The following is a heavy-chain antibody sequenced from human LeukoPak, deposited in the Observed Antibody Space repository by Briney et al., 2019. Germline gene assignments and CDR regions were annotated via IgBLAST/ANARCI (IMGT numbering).Heavy chain of an antibody. D-gene: IGHD2-15*01. Sequence: PGGSLRLSCAASGFTFSNYAMSWVRQAPGKGLEWVSAISGSGGSTYYADSVKGRFTISRDNSKNTLYLQMNSLRAEDTAVYYCAKDLVVVAATPGVFDYWGQGTLVTVSS. J-gene: IGHJ4*02. CDR2: ISGSGGST. CDR1: GFTFSNYA. CDR3: AKDLVVVAATPGVFDY. V-gene: IGHV3-23*01.